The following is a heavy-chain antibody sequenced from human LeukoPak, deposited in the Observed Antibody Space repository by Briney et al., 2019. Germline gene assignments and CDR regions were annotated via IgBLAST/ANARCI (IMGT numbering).Heavy chain of an antibody. Sequence: GGSLRLSCAASGFTFDDYAMHWVRQAPGKGLEWVSGISWNSGSIGYADSVKGRFTISRDNAKNSLYLQMNSLRAEDTALYYCAKDMGGTYYYGSGSSLDYWGQGTLVTVSS. CDR2: ISWNSGSI. CDR3: AKDMGGTYYYGSGSSLDY. J-gene: IGHJ4*02. V-gene: IGHV3-9*01. D-gene: IGHD3-10*01. CDR1: GFTFDDYA.